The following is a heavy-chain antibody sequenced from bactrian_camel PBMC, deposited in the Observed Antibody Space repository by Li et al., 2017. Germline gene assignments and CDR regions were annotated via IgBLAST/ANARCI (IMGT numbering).Heavy chain of an antibody. V-gene: IGHV3S54*01. D-gene: IGHD5*01. J-gene: IGHJ6*01. CDR2: IYTDGSTDHLPGGSA. CDR1: GPMYDTNC. Sequence: VQLVESGGGSVQPGGSLKLSCAGSGPMYDTNCMAWFRQPPDKKREGLAVIYTDGSTDHLPGGSAYYADSVKGRFTISQDKTDDTVYLHMASLIPEDTAMYYCAADRPFPWLVARCNKDTDFRYRGQGTQVTVS. CDR3: AADRPFPWLVARCNKDTDFRY.